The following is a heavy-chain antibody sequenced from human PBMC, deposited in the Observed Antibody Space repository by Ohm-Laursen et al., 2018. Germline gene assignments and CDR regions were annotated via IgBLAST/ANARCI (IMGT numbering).Heavy chain of an antibody. V-gene: IGHV3-23*01. CDR1: GFTFSRYG. CDR3: ARAYDSSGYYLVEDAFDI. CDR2: ISGSGGNT. Sequence: GSLRLSCAATGFTFSRYGMNWVRQAPGKGLEWVSAISGSGGNTYYADSVKGRFTISRDNSKNSLYLQMNSLRAEDTAVYYCARAYDSSGYYLVEDAFDIWGQGTMVTVSS. J-gene: IGHJ3*02. D-gene: IGHD3-22*01.